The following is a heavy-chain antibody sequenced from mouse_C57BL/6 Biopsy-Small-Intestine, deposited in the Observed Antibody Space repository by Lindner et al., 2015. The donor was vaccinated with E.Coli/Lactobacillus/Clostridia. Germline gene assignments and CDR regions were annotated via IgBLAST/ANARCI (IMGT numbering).Heavy chain of an antibody. Sequence: VQLQESGGGLVKPGGSLKLSCAASGFTFSDYGMHWVRQAPEKGLEWVAYINSGSTTINYADTVKGRFTISRDDAKNTLFLQMTSLRSEDTAIYYCARDSNYQGYYFAYWGQGTTLTVSS. J-gene: IGHJ2*01. CDR2: INSGSTTI. CDR1: GFTFSDYG. D-gene: IGHD2-5*01. CDR3: ARDSNYQGYYFAY. V-gene: IGHV5-17*01.